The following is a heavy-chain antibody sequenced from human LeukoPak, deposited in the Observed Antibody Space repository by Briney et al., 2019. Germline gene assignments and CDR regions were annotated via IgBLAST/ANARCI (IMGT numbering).Heavy chain of an antibody. CDR1: GFTFTSAW. D-gene: IGHD1-20*01. V-gene: IGHV3-15*01. CDR2: IKSKSAGGTI. CDR3: TTDAGYDSRWYNW. J-gene: IGHJ4*02. Sequence: GGSLRLSCAASGFTFTSAWMSWVRQAPGKGLEWVGRIKSKSAGGTIDYASPVKGRFIISRDDSKTTLYLQINSLKTEDTAVYYCTTDAGYDSRWYNWWGQGTLVPVSS.